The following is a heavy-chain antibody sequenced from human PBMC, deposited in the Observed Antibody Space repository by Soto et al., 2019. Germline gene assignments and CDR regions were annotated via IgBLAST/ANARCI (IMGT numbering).Heavy chain of an antibody. D-gene: IGHD1-1*01. CDR2: IYSSGGS. Sequence: QVQLQESGPGLVKPSQTLSLTCTVSGASVSSGDYYRSCIRQPPGKGLEWIGYIYSSGGSYYNPSLKGRLTISIDTSKNQFSLKLNSVTVADTAIYYCVGTGTTDDYWGRGTLVTVSS. CDR3: VGTGTTDDY. V-gene: IGHV4-30-4*01. CDR1: GASVSSGDYY. J-gene: IGHJ4*02.